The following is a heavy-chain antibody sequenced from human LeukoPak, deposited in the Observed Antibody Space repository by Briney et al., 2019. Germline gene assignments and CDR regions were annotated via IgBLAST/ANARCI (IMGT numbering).Heavy chain of an antibody. J-gene: IGHJ3*02. CDR2: ISSSGSTI. Sequence: PGGSLRLSCAASGFTFSSYEMNWVRQAPGKGLEWVSYISSSGSTIYYADSVKGRFTISRDNAKNSLYLQMNSLRAEDTAVYYCARDRVSSASDDAFDIWGQGTMVTVSS. D-gene: IGHD6-19*01. V-gene: IGHV3-48*03. CDR3: ARDRVSSASDDAFDI. CDR1: GFTFSSYE.